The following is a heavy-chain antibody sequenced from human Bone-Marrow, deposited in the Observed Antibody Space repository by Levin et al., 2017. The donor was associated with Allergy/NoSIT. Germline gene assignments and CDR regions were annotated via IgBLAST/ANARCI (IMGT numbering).Heavy chain of an antibody. Sequence: KISCKASGGTFSSYTISWVRQAPGQGLEWMGRIIPILGIANYAQKFQGRVTITADKSTSTAYMELSSLRSEDTAVYYCARVKSSTYGMDVWGQGTTVTVSS. CDR1: GGTFSSYT. J-gene: IGHJ6*02. D-gene: IGHD6-13*01. V-gene: IGHV1-69*02. CDR2: IIPILGIA. CDR3: ARVKSSTYGMDV.